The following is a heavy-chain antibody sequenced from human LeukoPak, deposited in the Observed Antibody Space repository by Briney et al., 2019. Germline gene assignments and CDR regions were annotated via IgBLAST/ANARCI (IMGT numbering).Heavy chain of an antibody. CDR2: TYHTAKSNN. CDR1: GDSASINSAA. V-gene: IGHV6-1*01. J-gene: IGHJ4*02. D-gene: IGHD3-10*01. CDR3: ARDLPPGEVGVAGPFDY. Sequence: SQTLSLTCAFSGDSASINSAAWNWIRQPPSKGLEWIGTTYHTAKSNNDYSVSVKSRITINADTSKNRFCLKLRSVTPEDTAVYYCARDLPPGEVGVAGPFDYWGQGTLVTVSA.